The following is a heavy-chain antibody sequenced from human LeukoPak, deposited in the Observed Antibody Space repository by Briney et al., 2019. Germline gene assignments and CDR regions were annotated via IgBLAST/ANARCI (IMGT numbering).Heavy chain of an antibody. V-gene: IGHV3-23*01. CDR2: ISAIGGRT. CDR1: GFRFSDFA. J-gene: IGHJ4*02. CDR3: AKGHSDFGTGFDL. D-gene: IGHD4-17*01. Sequence: GGSLRLSCAASGFRFSDFAMSWVRQAPGKGLECVSVISAIGGRTYSAESVKARFTISRDNSKNTLYLQMNSLTADDTAVYYCAKGHSDFGTGFDLWGQGTLVTVS.